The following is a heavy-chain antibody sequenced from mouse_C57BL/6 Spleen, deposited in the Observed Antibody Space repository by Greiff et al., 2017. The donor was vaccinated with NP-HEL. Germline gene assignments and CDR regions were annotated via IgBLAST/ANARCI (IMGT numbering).Heavy chain of an antibody. J-gene: IGHJ4*01. CDR1: GFSLTSYG. CDR3: ARHDGSSPYYYAMDY. Sequence: VKLMESGPGLVAPSQSLSITCTVSGFSLTSYGVHWVRQPPGKGLEWLVVIWSDGSTTYNSALKSRLSISKDNSKSQVFLKMNSLQTDDTAMYYCARHDGSSPYYYAMDYWGQGTSVTVSS. V-gene: IGHV2-6-1*01. D-gene: IGHD1-1*01. CDR2: IWSDGST.